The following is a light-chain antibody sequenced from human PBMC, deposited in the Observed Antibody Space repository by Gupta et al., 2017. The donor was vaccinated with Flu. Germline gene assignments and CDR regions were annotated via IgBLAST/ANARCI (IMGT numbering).Light chain of an antibody. J-gene: IGKJ1*01. V-gene: IGKV1-39*01. CDR1: RTIGRY. CDR2: LTT. Sequence: DIQMTQFPAYLSASVGDRVTISCRASRTIGRYLNWYQQKSGKAPRILVSLTTSFESGVPSRFSVSGSETDFTLTITSIQPEDFATYYCQQTYDIPWTFGQGTKVEIK. CDR3: QQTYDIPWT.